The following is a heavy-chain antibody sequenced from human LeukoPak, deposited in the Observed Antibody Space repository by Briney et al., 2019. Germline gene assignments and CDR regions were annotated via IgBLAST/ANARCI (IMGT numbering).Heavy chain of an antibody. J-gene: IGHJ4*02. V-gene: IGHV3-33*01. CDR2: IWYDESKK. D-gene: IGHD2-21*01. CDR1: GYTFSSYG. Sequence: GGSLRLSCVASGYTFSSYGMHWVRQAPGKGLQWVAVIWYDESKKYYTDSVKGRFTISRDVSKNTLYLQMNSLRAEDTAMYYCARDGGIGLDYWGQGTLVTVSS. CDR3: ARDGGIGLDY.